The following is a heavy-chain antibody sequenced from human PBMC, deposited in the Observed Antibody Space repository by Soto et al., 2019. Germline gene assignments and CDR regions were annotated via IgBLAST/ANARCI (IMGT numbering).Heavy chain of an antibody. D-gene: IGHD2-2*01. CDR2: MDPTDSYT. Sequence: RGESLKISCQGSGYSFTSHSITWVRQMPGKGLEGMGTMDPTDSYTNYNPSFQCHVTISADKSISTASLQWSSLKASDTAMYYCARRRVVPAAMGYYYYYYGMDVWGQGTTVTVSS. J-gene: IGHJ6*02. V-gene: IGHV5-10-1*01. CDR3: ARRRVVPAAMGYYYYYYGMDV. CDR1: GYSFTSHS.